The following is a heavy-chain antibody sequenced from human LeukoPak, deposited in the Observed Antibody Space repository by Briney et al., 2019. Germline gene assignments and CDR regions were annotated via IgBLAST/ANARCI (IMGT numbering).Heavy chain of an antibody. CDR1: GFTFSSYW. V-gene: IGHV3-74*01. CDR3: ARNYGNSHFDY. J-gene: IGHJ4*02. Sequence: GGSLRLSCAAPGFTFSSYWMHWVRQAPGKGLVWVSRINSDGSSTSYADSVKGRFTISRDNAKNTLYLQMNSLRAEDTAVFYCARNYGNSHFDYWGQGTLVTVSS. D-gene: IGHD4-23*01. CDR2: INSDGSST.